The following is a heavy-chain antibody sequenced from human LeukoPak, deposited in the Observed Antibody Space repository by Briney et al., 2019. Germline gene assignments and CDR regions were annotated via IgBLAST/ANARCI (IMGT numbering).Heavy chain of an antibody. D-gene: IGHD2-21*02. CDR2: ISYDGSNK. Sequence: GGSLRLSCADPGLTFSSYGMHWVRQAPGKGLEWVAVISYDGSNKYYADSVKGRFTISRDNSKNTLYLQMNSLRAEDTAVYYCAEDLVTCASDAMRVGPWGQGTLVTVSS. J-gene: IGHJ5*02. CDR3: AEDLVTCASDAMRVGP. CDR1: GLTFSSYG. V-gene: IGHV3-30*18.